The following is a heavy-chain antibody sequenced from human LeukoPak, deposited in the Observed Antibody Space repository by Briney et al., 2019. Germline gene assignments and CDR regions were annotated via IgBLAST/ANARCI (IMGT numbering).Heavy chain of an antibody. D-gene: IGHD1-26*01. CDR2: ITSSASTI. CDR1: GFTFSRVE. Sequence: GGSLRLSCAASGFTFSRVEMNWVRQAPGKGLEWVSYITSSASTIYYAESVKGRFTISRDNAKNSLFLQMNSLRAEDTAVYYCARKVLSGSRYFDYWGQGALVTVSS. V-gene: IGHV3-48*03. J-gene: IGHJ4*02. CDR3: ARKVLSGSRYFDY.